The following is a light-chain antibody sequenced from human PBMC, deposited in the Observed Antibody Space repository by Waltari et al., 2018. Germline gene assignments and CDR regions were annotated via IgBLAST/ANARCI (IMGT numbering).Light chain of an antibody. CDR1: QSINNY. CDR2: AAS. J-gene: IGKJ1*01. Sequence: DIQMTQSPSSLSASVGDRVTITCRASQSINNYLNWYQQNPGKAPKLLIYAASRLQGGVPSRFSGSGSGTDFTLTISSLQPEDFATYYCQQSYTTPTWTFGQGTKVEIK. V-gene: IGKV1-39*01. CDR3: QQSYTTPTWT.